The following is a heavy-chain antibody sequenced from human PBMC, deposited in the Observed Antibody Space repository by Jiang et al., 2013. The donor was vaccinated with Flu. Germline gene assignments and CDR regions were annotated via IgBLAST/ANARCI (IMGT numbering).Heavy chain of an antibody. V-gene: IGHV4-59*01. D-gene: IGHD4-11*01. CDR1: GGSISGYY. Sequence: PGLVKPSETLSLTCTGSGGSISGYYWSWIRQPPGKGLEWIGYISDDGTTNHNPSLRSRVTISVDTSKNHFSLNLSSVTAADTAVYFCAATKGITVRWFDPWGQGTLVTVSS. CDR3: AATKGITVRWFDP. CDR2: ISDDGTT. J-gene: IGHJ5*02.